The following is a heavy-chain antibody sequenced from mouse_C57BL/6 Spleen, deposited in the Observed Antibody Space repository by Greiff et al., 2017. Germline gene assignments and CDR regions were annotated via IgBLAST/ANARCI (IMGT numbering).Heavy chain of an antibody. CDR3: ARNGGSSPDY. Sequence: VQLQQPGAELVKPGASVKLSCKASGYTFTSYWMQWVKQRPGQGLEWIGEIDPSDSYTNYNLKFKGKATLTVDTSSSTAYMQLSSLTSEDSAVYYCARNGGSSPDYWGQGTTLTVSS. CDR1: GYTFTSYW. V-gene: IGHV1-50*01. J-gene: IGHJ2*01. D-gene: IGHD1-1*01. CDR2: IDPSDSYT.